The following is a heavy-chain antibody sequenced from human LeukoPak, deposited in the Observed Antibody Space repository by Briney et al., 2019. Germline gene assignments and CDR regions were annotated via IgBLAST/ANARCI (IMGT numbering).Heavy chain of an antibody. D-gene: IGHD2-2*02. CDR1: GGSFSGYY. CDR2: INHSGST. V-gene: IGHV4-34*01. Sequence: SETLSLTCAVYGGSFSGYYWSWIRQPPGKGLEWIGEINHSGSTNYNPSLKSRVTIPVDTSKNQFSLKLSSVTAADTAVYYCASSIPPFDPWGQGTLVTVSS. CDR3: ASSIPPFDP. J-gene: IGHJ5*02.